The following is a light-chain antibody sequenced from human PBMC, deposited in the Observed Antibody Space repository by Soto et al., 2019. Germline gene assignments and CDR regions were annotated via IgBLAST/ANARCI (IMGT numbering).Light chain of an antibody. CDR1: SSNIGNNY. V-gene: IGLV1-51*02. CDR2: ENN. Sequence: QSVLTQPPSVSAAPGQKVTISCSGSSSNIGNNYVSSYQQLPGTAPKLLIYENNKRPSGIPDRFSGSKSGTSATLGITGRQTGDEADYYCGTWYSSLSAVVFGGGTKLTVL. J-gene: IGLJ2*01. CDR3: GTWYSSLSAVV.